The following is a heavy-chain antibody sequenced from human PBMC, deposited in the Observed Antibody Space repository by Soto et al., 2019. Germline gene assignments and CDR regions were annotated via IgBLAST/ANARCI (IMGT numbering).Heavy chain of an antibody. CDR2: IYYSGST. CDR1: AGSISSGGYY. J-gene: IGHJ4*02. Sequence: QVQLQESGPGLVKPSQTLSLTCTVSAGSISSGGYYWSWIRQHPGKGLEWIGYIYYSGSTYCNPSLMRRVTISVDTSKSPFSLKLCSVTAADTAVYYCATGGGGYPNQFDYWGQGTLVAVSS. CDR3: ATGGGGYPNQFDY. V-gene: IGHV4-31*03. D-gene: IGHD5-12*01.